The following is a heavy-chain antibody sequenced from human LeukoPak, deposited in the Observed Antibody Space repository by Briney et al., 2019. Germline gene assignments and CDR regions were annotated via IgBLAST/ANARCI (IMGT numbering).Heavy chain of an antibody. Sequence: GESLKISCKGSEYSFTIYWIGWVRQMPGKGLEWMGVIYPGDSDTKYSPSFQGQVTISADKSISTAYLQWSSLKASDTAMYYCPRRREYYDTTAFDIWGQGTMVTVSS. CDR3: PRRREYYDTTAFDI. CDR1: EYSFTIYW. J-gene: IGHJ3*02. V-gene: IGHV5-51*01. CDR2: IYPGDSDT. D-gene: IGHD3-22*01.